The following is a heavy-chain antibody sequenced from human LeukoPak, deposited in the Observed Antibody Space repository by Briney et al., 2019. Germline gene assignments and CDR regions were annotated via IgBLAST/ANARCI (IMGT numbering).Heavy chain of an antibody. V-gene: IGHV3-30*02. Sequence: GGSLRLSCAASGFTFSSYGMHWVRQAPGKGLEWVAFIRYDGSNKYYADSVKGRFTISRDNSKNTLYLQMNSLGAEDTAVYYCAKDWEVVVVPAALGYWGQGTLVTVSS. J-gene: IGHJ4*02. CDR3: AKDWEVVVVPAALGY. CDR1: GFTFSSYG. D-gene: IGHD2-2*01. CDR2: IRYDGSNK.